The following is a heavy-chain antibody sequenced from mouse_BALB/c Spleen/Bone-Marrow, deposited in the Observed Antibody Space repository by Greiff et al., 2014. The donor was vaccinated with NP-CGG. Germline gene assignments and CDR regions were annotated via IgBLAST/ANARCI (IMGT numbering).Heavy chain of an antibody. D-gene: IGHD2-4*01. Sequence: DVKLQESGAELVKPGASVKLSCTASGFNIKDTYMHWVKQRPEQGLEWIGRIDPANGNTKYDPKFQGKATITADTSSKTAYLQLSSLTSEDTAVYYCAGFGITKEEGYYYAMDYWGQGTSVTVSS. V-gene: IGHV14-3*02. CDR2: IDPANGNT. J-gene: IGHJ4*01. CDR1: GFNIKDTY. CDR3: AGFGITKEEGYYYAMDY.